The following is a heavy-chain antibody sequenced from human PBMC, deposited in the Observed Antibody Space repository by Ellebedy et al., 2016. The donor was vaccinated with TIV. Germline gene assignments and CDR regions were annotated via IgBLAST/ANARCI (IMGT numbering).Heavy chain of an antibody. CDR2: IRQEGDEI. Sequence: GGSLRLSCVASGFTFSSHAMSWVRQAPGKGLEWVAKIRQEGDEIYYVESVKGRFTISRDNAKNSLFLQMNSLRVEDTAVYYCARRASYGDYAVQVNPWFDPWGQGTLVTVSS. CDR1: GFTFSSHA. D-gene: IGHD4-17*01. V-gene: IGHV3-7*01. CDR3: ARRASYGDYAVQVNPWFDP. J-gene: IGHJ5*02.